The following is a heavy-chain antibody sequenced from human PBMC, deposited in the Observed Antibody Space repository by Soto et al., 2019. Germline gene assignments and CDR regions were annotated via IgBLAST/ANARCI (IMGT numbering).Heavy chain of an antibody. CDR3: AKDGLSIAAAGYFDY. Sequence: SLILSFAASGFTFSSYALHCVRQAPFKVLEWGAVISYDGSNKYYADSVKGRFTISRDNSKNTLYLQMNSLRAEDTAVYYCAKDGLSIAAAGYFDYWGQGTMVTVSS. V-gene: IGHV3-30*18. CDR2: ISYDGSNK. D-gene: IGHD6-13*01. CDR1: GFTFSSYA. J-gene: IGHJ4*02.